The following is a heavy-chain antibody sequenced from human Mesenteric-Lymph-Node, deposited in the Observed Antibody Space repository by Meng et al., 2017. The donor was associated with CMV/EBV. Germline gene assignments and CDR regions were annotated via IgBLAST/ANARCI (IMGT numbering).Heavy chain of an antibody. CDR2: ISGGGSST. D-gene: IGHD3-3*01. CDR3: AKDRAVYSVFGVIMPDY. CDR1: GFTFSSYS. J-gene: IGHJ4*02. V-gene: IGHV3-23*01. Sequence: GGSLRLSCAASGFTFSSYSMNWVRQAPGKGLEWVSSISGGGSSTYYADSVKGRFTISRDNSKNTLYLEMNSLRADDTAVYYCAKDRAVYSVFGVIMPDYWGQGTQVTVSS.